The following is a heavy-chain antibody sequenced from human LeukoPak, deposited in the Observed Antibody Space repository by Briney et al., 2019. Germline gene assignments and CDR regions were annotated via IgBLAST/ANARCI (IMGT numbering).Heavy chain of an antibody. J-gene: IGHJ4*02. CDR2: IYYSGST. CDR1: GGSISSYY. V-gene: IGHV4-59*01. CDR3: ARVGDDIGGYFDY. Sequence: KPSETLSLTCTVSGGSISSYYWSWIRQPPGKGLEWIGYIYYSGSTNYNPSLKSRVTISVDTSKNQFSLKLSSVTAADTAVYYCARVGDDIGGYFDYWGKGTLVTVSS. D-gene: IGHD1-26*01.